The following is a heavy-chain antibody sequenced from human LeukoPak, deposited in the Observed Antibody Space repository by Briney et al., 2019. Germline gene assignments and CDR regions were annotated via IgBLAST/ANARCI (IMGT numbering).Heavy chain of an antibody. J-gene: IGHJ6*03. D-gene: IGHD2-2*01. Sequence: SETLSLTCTVSGGSISSYYWSWLRQPPGKGLEWIGYIYYSGSTNYNPSLKSRVTISVDTSKNQFSLKLSSVTAADTAVYYCARQPFCSSTSCYLAGYYYYMDVWGKGTTVTVSS. CDR3: ARQPFCSSTSCYLAGYYYYMDV. CDR2: IYYSGST. CDR1: GGSISSYY. V-gene: IGHV4-59*01.